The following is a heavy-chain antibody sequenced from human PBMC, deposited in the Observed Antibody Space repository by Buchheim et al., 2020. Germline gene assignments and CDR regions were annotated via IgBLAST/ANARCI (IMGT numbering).Heavy chain of an antibody. V-gene: IGHV3-7*01. CDR2: INQRGTEQ. Sequence: EVQLVESGGGLVQPGGSLRLSCAASGFTFSYFWMNWVRQAPGTGLEWVASINQRGTEQYYVDSVKGRFTVSSDHGKHSLYLQMNNLRAEDTAVYYCARDGVAEGLYFDYWGKGTL. CDR1: GFTFSYFW. J-gene: IGHJ4*02. CDR3: ARDGVAEGLYFDY. D-gene: IGHD2-15*01.